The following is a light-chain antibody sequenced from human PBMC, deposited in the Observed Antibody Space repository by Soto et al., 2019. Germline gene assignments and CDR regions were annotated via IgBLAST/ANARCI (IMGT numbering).Light chain of an antibody. J-gene: IGKJ5*01. CDR2: GAS. V-gene: IGKV3-15*01. Sequence: EIVITQSPSTLSVSPGERATLSCRASQSVGSYLAWYQQKPGQAPRLLIYGASTRATGIPARFGGSGSGTEFSLTISSLQSEDFAVYYCQQYSEWPSITFGQGTRLEI. CDR3: QQYSEWPSIT. CDR1: QSVGSY.